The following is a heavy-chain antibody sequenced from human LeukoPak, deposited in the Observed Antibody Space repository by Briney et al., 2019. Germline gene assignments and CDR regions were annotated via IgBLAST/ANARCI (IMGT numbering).Heavy chain of an antibody. Sequence: GASVKVSCKASGYTFTGYYMHWVRQAPGQGLEWMGWINPNSGGTNCAQKFQGRVTMTRDTSISTAYMELSRLRSDDTAVYYCARDSGGYYYDSSGYNDAFDIWGQGTMVTVSS. D-gene: IGHD3-22*01. CDR2: INPNSGGT. CDR1: GYTFTGYY. CDR3: ARDSGGYYYDSSGYNDAFDI. V-gene: IGHV1-2*02. J-gene: IGHJ3*02.